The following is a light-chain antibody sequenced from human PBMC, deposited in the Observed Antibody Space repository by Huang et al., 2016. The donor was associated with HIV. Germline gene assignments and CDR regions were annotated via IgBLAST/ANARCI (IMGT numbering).Light chain of an antibody. Sequence: EIVLTQSPATLSVSPGERATLSCRASQSVSSNLAWYRQKPGQAPMLLIYGASTRATGIPARFSGSGSGKEFTLTISSLQSEDFAVYYCQQYINWPLYTFGQGTKLEIK. CDR3: QQYINWPLYT. CDR1: QSVSSN. CDR2: GAS. J-gene: IGKJ2*01. V-gene: IGKV3-15*01.